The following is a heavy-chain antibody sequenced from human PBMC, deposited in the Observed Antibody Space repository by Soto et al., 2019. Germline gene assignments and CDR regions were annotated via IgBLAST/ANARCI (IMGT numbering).Heavy chain of an antibody. D-gene: IGHD1-26*01. Sequence: QITLKESGPTLVKPTQTLTLTCTFSGFSLTTDRVGVGWIRQPPGEALEWLAVIYWDDSKTYRPSLESRLTSTKDTSKNPVALTMTNMASLDTATYYCAHAYGGRSLYWGQGTLVTVSS. V-gene: IGHV2-5*02. CDR3: AHAYGGRSLY. CDR1: GFSLTTDRVG. CDR2: IYWDDSK. J-gene: IGHJ4*02.